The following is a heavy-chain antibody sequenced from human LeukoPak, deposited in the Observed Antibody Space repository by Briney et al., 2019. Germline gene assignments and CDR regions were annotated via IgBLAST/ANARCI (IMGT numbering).Heavy chain of an antibody. CDR2: TYPGDSDP. Sequence: GESLKISCKCSGYSFSTYWIGWVRQTPGKGLKWMGITYPGDSDPRYSPSFQGQVTISADKSISTAYLQWSSLKASDTAMYYCARLIGRGPGIDFWGQGTLVTVSS. J-gene: IGHJ4*02. V-gene: IGHV5-51*01. D-gene: IGHD3/OR15-3a*01. CDR1: GYSFSTYW. CDR3: ARLIGRGPGIDF.